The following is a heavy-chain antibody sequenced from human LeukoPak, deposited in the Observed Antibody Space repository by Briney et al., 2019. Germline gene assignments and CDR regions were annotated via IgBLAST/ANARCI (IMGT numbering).Heavy chain of an antibody. CDR3: AKDPGTTYYYGSSGYFRGDH. J-gene: IGHJ4*02. CDR1: GFTFSSYA. D-gene: IGHD3-22*01. Sequence: PGGSLRLSCAASGFTFSSYAMSWVRQAPGKGLEWVSAISGSGGSTYYADSVKGRFTISRDNSKNTLYLQMNSLRAEDTAVYYCAKDPGTTYYYGSSGYFRGDHWGQGTLVTVSS. CDR2: ISGSGGST. V-gene: IGHV3-23*01.